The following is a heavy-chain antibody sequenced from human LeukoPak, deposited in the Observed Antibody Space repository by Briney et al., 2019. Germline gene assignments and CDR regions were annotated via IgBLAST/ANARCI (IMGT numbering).Heavy chain of an antibody. CDR3: ATPTMRGPSYGYVRLLN. Sequence: SETLSLTCTVSGGSISSYYWSWIRQPPGKGLEWIGYIYYSGSTKYNPSLKSRVTISVDTSKNQFSLKLSSVTAADTAVYYCATPTMRGPSYGYVRLLNWGQGSLVTVSS. CDR2: IYYSGST. J-gene: IGHJ4*02. CDR1: GGSISSYY. D-gene: IGHD5-18*01. V-gene: IGHV4-59*12.